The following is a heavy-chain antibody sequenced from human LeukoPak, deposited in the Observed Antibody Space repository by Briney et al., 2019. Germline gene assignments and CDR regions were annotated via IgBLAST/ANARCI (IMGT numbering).Heavy chain of an antibody. J-gene: IGHJ5*02. CDR2: INPNSGGT. V-gene: IGHV1-2*02. D-gene: IGHD2-21*02. CDR1: GYTFTGYY. Sequence: ASVKVSCKASGYTFTGYYMRWVRQAPGQGLEWMGWINPNSGGTNYAQKFQGRVTMTRDTSISTAYMELSRLRSDDTAVYYCARDRAYCGGDCYSGDWFDPWGQGTLVTVSS. CDR3: ARDRAYCGGDCYSGDWFDP.